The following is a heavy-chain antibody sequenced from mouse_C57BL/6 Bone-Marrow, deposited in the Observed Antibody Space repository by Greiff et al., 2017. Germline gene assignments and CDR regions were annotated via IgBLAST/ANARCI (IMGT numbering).Heavy chain of an antibody. V-gene: IGHV1-62-2*01. CDR1: GYTFTEYT. J-gene: IGHJ4*01. D-gene: IGHD1-1*01. CDR2: FYPGSGSI. Sequence: VQLQQSGAELVKPGASVKLSCKASGYTFTEYTIHWVKQRPGQGLEWIGWFYPGSGSIKYNEKFKDKATLTADKSSSTAYMELSSMTSEDSAVYFCARHSLYYYGSRGYYAMDYWGQGTSVTVSS. CDR3: ARHSLYYYGSRGYYAMDY.